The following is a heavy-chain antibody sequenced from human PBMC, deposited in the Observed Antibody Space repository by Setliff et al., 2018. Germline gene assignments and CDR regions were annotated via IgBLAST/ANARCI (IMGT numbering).Heavy chain of an antibody. CDR1: GASVSSHY. V-gene: IGHV4-4*08. Sequence: SETLSLTCNVSGASVSSHYWDWIRQPPGKGLEWIGHVHTNVRTNYHPSLWGRVTISADTSKNQFSLNLRSVTAADTAVYFCARDRFGVPAIDWGQGILVTVSS. D-gene: IGHD3-3*01. CDR2: VHTNVRT. J-gene: IGHJ4*02. CDR3: ARDRFGVPAID.